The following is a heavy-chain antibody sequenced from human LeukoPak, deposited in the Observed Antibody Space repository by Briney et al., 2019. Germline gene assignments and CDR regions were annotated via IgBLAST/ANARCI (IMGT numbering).Heavy chain of an antibody. CDR3: ARDYTEGITWYYYFDY. D-gene: IGHD3-16*01. V-gene: IGHV3-23*01. CDR2: LSVGGGDT. CDR1: GFTLSSYS. J-gene: IGHJ4*02. Sequence: GGSLRLSCAASGFTLSSYSMSWVRQAPGKGLEWVAALSVGGGDTYYADSVEGRFTISRDISKSTLYLQMSGLRAEDTATYYCARDYTEGITWYYYFDYWGQGTLVSVSS.